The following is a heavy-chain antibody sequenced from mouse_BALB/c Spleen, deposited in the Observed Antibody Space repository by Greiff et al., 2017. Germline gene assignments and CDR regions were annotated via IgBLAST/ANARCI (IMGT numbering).Heavy chain of an antibody. D-gene: IGHD3-3*01. CDR3: AREGTGTGAMDY. J-gene: IGHJ4*01. V-gene: IGHV1S56*01. CDR2: IYPGNVNT. Sequence: QVQLQQSGPELVKPGASVRISCKASGYTFTSYYIHWVKQRPGQGLEWIGWIYPGNVNTKYNEKFKGKATLTADKSSSTAYMQLSSLTSEDSAVYFCAREGTGTGAMDYWGQGTSVTVSS. CDR1: GYTFTSYY.